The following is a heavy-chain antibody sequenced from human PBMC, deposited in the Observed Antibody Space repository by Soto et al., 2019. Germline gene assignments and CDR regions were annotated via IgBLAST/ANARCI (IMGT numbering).Heavy chain of an antibody. CDR1: GFTFSSYT. CDR3: ARETGYSSTWTNWFDP. Sequence: GGSLRLSCAASGFTFSSYTMNWVRQAPGKGLEWVSSISSSASYTYSADSVKGRFTISRDNAHNSLYLQMSSLRAEDTAIYFCARETGYSSTWTNWFDPWGQGTLVTVSS. CDR2: ISSSASYT. D-gene: IGHD6-13*01. J-gene: IGHJ5*02. V-gene: IGHV3-21*01.